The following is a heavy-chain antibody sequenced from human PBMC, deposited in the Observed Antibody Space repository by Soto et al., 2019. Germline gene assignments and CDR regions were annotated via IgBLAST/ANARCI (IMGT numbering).Heavy chain of an antibody. D-gene: IGHD3-10*01. V-gene: IGHV3-13*05. CDR3: ARGSFGAGSLRAYMDV. J-gene: IGHJ6*03. CDR2: IGTAGDP. Sequence: EVQLVESGGDLVQPGGSLRLSCAASGFTFSSYDMHWVRQAAGKGLEWVSAIGTAGDPYYTDSAKGRFTISRENVQNSLFLQMNSLRAGDTAVYYCARGSFGAGSLRAYMDVWGRGTTVTVSS. CDR1: GFTFSSYD.